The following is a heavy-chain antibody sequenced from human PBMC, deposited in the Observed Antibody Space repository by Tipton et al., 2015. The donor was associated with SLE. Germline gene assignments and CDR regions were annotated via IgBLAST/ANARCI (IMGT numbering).Heavy chain of an antibody. CDR2: IYYSGST. D-gene: IGHD2-15*01. J-gene: IGHJ5*02. CDR3: ATEGGNWFDP. V-gene: IGHV4-30-2*03. Sequence: TLSLTCAVSGGSISSGGYSWSWIRQPPGKGLEWIGSIYYSGSTYYNPSLKARVTLSADTSKNQVSLRLTSVTAADTAVYYCATEGGNWFDPWGQGILVTVSS. CDR1: GGSISSGGYS.